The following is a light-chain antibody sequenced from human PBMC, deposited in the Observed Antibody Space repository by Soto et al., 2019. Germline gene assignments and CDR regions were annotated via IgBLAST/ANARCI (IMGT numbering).Light chain of an antibody. CDR2: GAS. CDR3: QQGHNWPLT. J-gene: IGKJ2*01. Sequence: EIVMTQSPATLSVSPGERATLSCRASQSISSELAWYKQRPGQPPRLLIYGASTRATGVPDRFTGSGSGSDFTLTISGLQSEDFAVYYCQQGHNWPLTFGQGTRLEI. V-gene: IGKV3-15*01. CDR1: QSISSE.